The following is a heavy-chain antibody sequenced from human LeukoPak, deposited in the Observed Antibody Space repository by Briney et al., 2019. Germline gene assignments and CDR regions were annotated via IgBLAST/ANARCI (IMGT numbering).Heavy chain of an antibody. D-gene: IGHD6-6*01. V-gene: IGHV5-51*01. J-gene: IGHJ4*02. CDR3: ARRFSTSSFDY. Sequence: GESLEISCKGSGSTFTNYWIGWMRQMPGKGLEGMGIIYPGDSDTRHSPSFQGQVTISVEMSISTAYLQWSSLKASDTAMYYCARRFSTSSFDYWGQGTLVTVSS. CDR2: IYPGDSDT. CDR1: GSTFTNYW.